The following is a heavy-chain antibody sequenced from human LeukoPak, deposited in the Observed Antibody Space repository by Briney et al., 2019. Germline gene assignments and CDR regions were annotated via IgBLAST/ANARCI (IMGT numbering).Heavy chain of an antibody. CDR3: ARGRSYDSSGYCTY. Sequence: SETLSLTCAVYGGSFSGYYWSWIRQPPGKGLEWIGEINHSGSTNYNPSLKSRVTISVDTSKNQFSLKLSSVTAADTAVYYCARGRSYDSSGYCTYWGQGTLVTVSS. D-gene: IGHD3-22*01. J-gene: IGHJ4*02. CDR2: INHSGST. CDR1: GGSFSGYY. V-gene: IGHV4-34*01.